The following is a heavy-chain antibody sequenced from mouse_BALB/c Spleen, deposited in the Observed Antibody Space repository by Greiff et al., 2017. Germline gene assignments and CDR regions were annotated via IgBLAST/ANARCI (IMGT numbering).Heavy chain of an antibody. CDR1: GYSITSDYA. CDR3: ARGIYYYGSSLYYYAMDY. D-gene: IGHD1-1*01. CDR2: ISYSGST. V-gene: IGHV3-2*02. J-gene: IGHJ4*01. Sequence: EVQRVESGPGLVKPSQSLSLTCTVTGYSITSDYAWNWIRQFPGNKLEWMGYISYSGSTSYNPSLKSRISITRDTSKNQFFLQLNSVTTEDTATYYCARGIYYYGSSLYYYAMDYWGQGTSVTVSS.